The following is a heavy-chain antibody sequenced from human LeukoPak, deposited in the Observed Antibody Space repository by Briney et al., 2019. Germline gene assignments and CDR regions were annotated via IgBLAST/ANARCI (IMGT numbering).Heavy chain of an antibody. CDR3: ASPVD. Sequence: PGGSLRLSCAASGFTVSSNYMTWVRQAPGKGLEWVSVIYSAGSTYYADSVKGRFTISRVNTKNSLYLQMNSLRAEDTAVYYCASPVDWGQGTLVTVSS. J-gene: IGHJ4*02. CDR2: IYSAGST. V-gene: IGHV3-53*01. CDR1: GFTVSSNY.